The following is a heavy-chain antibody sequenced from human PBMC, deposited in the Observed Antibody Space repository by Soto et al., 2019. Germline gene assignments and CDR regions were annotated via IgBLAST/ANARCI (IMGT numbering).Heavy chain of an antibody. CDR1: GYTFTSYG. CDR2: ISAYNGNT. V-gene: IGHV1-18*01. J-gene: IGHJ3*01. Sequence: QVQLVQSGAEVKKPGASVKVSCKASGYTFTSYGIIWVRQAPGQGLEWMGWISAYNGNTNYAQKLQGRVTMTTDTSTSTAYMELRSLRSDATAVYYCARDSAEAIFGVVTRDAFDLWGQGTMVTVSS. D-gene: IGHD3-3*01. CDR3: ARDSAEAIFGVVTRDAFDL.